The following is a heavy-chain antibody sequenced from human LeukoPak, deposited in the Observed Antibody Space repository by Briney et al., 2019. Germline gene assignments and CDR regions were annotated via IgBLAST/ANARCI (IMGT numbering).Heavy chain of an antibody. J-gene: IGHJ4*02. V-gene: IGHV3-21*01. CDR1: GFTFNNYN. CDR3: ARNDYYDSSGYYY. CDR2: ITSSGTYI. Sequence: GGSLRLSCAASGFTFNNYNMNWVRQAPGKALEWVSSITSSGTYIFYADSVKGRFTISRDNAKNSLYLQMNSLRAEDTAVYYCARNDYYDSSGYYYWGQGTLVTVSS. D-gene: IGHD3-22*01.